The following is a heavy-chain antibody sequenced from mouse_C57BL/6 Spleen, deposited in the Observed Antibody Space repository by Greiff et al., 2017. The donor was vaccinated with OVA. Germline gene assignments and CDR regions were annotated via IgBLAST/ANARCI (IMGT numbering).Heavy chain of an antibody. CDR1: GYSITSGYY. CDR2: ISYDGSN. Sequence: EVHLVESGPGLVKPSQSLSLTCSVTGYSITSGYYWNWIRQFPGNKLEWMGYISYDGSNNYNPSLKNRISITRDTSKNQFFLKLNSVTTEDTATYYCARKRSNQAWFAYWGQGTLVTVSA. CDR3: ARKRSNQAWFAY. V-gene: IGHV3-6*01. D-gene: IGHD2-5*01. J-gene: IGHJ3*01.